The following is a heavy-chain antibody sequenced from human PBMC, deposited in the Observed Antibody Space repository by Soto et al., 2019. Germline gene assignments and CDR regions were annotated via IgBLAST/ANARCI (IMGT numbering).Heavy chain of an antibody. CDR3: ARQPVSRGYHYHYGMDV. Sequence: SETLSLTCAVYGGSSSGSYWSWIRQPPGKGLEWIGEINHSGSTNYHPSLKSRFTISVDTSKSQFSLKRISVTAAETAVYFCARQPVSRGYHYHYGMDVWGQGTSVTVSS. V-gene: IGHV4-34*01. J-gene: IGHJ6*02. D-gene: IGHD2-2*01. CDR1: GGSSSGSY. CDR2: INHSGST.